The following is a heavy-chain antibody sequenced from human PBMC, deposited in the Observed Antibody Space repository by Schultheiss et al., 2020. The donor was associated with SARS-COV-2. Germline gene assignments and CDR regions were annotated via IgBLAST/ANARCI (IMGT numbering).Heavy chain of an antibody. V-gene: IGHV3-21*01. CDR2: ISSSSSYI. Sequence: GESLKISCAASGFTFSSYSMNWVRQAPGKGLEWVSSISSSSSYIYYADSVKGRFTISRENAKNSLYLQMNSLRAEDTAVYYCARVFGPYYYYGMDVWGQGTTVTVSS. D-gene: IGHD3-3*01. CDR3: ARVFGPYYYYGMDV. J-gene: IGHJ6*02. CDR1: GFTFSSYS.